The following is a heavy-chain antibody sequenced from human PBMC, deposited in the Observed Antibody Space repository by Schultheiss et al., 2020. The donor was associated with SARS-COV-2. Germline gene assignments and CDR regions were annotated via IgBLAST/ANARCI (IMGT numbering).Heavy chain of an antibody. J-gene: IGHJ1*01. CDR1: GLTFDDYA. V-gene: IGHV3-74*01. Sequence: GGSLRLSCVVSGLTFDDYAMHWVRQAPGKGLVWVSRINSDGSSTSYADSVKGRFTISRDNAKNTLHLQMNSLRAEDTAVYYCVTNYYDSSGYYPPYFQHWGQGTLVTVSS. D-gene: IGHD3-22*01. CDR2: INSDGSST. CDR3: VTNYYDSSGYYPPYFQH.